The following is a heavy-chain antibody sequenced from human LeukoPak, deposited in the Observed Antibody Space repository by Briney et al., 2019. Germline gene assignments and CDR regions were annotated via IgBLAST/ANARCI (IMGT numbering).Heavy chain of an antibody. CDR3: AKVRGSGSLPPYYFDS. CDR2: ISDSGSRT. J-gene: IGHJ4*02. CDR1: GFTFSTYA. Sequence: GGSLRLSCAASGFTFSTYAMSWVRQAPGKGLEWVSSISDSGSRTYYTDSVKGRITVSRDNSKSTLYVQMNSLRAGDTAVYYCAKVRGSGSLPPYYFDSWGQGTLVTVSS. V-gene: IGHV3-23*01. D-gene: IGHD3-10*01.